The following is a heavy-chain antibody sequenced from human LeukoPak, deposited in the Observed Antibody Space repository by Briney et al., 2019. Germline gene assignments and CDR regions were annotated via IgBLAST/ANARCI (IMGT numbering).Heavy chain of an antibody. V-gene: IGHV4-30-4*01. CDR2: IYYSGST. J-gene: IGHJ2*01. Sequence: SETLSLTCTVSGGSISSGDYYWSWIRQPPGKGLEWIGYIYYSGSTYYNPPLKSRVTISVDTSKNQFSLKLSSVTAADTAVYYCARGKYSYGRGHNWYFDLWGRGTLVTVSS. CDR3: ARGKYSYGRGHNWYFDL. D-gene: IGHD5-18*01. CDR1: GGSISSGDYY.